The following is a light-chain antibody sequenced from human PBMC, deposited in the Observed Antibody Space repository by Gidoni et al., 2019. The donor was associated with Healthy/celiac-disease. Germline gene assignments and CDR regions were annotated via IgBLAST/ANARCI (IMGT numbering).Light chain of an antibody. V-gene: IGLV5-45*03. Sequence: QAVLTQPSSLSASPGASSSLTCTLRSGIHVGTYRIYWYQQKPGSPPQYLLRYKSDSDKHQGSGVPSRFSGSKDASANAVILLISGLQSEDEADYYCMIWHSSAVVFGGGTKLTVL. CDR2: YKSDSDK. CDR3: MIWHSSAVV. J-gene: IGLJ2*01. CDR1: SGIHVGTYR.